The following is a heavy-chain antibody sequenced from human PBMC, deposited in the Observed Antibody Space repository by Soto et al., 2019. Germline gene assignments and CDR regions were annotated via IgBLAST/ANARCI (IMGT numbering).Heavy chain of an antibody. D-gene: IGHD2-15*01. CDR3: VRDLHEPLATDALRVAN. CDR1: GFTFSSYE. V-gene: IGHV3-48*03. Sequence: GGFLRLSCAASGFTFSSYEMHWVRQAPGKGLEWISYISSTGSGTHYADPVKGRFTMSRDNTKNSVSLQMSSLRAEDTAVYYCVRDLHEPLATDALRVANWGQGTQVTVSS. CDR2: ISSTGSGT. J-gene: IGHJ4*02.